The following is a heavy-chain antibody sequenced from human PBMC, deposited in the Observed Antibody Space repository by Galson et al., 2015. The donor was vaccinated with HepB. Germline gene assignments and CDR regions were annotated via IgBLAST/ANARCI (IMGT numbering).Heavy chain of an antibody. CDR3: ARPPFA. J-gene: IGHJ5*02. CDR2: VYPGDSAT. CDR1: GYSFNTHW. D-gene: IGHD2/OR15-2a*01. V-gene: IGHV5-51*03. Sequence: QSGAEVKTPGQSLKISCKGAGYSFNTHWIGWVRQMPGKGLEWMGIVYPGDSATRYSPSFQGQVTISVDKSISTAHLQWSSLRTSDTAMYYCARPPFAWGQGTLVTVSS.